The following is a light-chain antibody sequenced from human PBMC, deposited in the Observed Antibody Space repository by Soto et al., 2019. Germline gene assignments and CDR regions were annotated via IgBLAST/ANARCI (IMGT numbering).Light chain of an antibody. CDR1: QRVSSSY. Sequence: EIVLRQSPATLSLSPGERATLSCGASQRVSSSYLAWYQQKPGLAPRLLIYDASSRATGIPDRFSGSGSGTDFTLTISRLEPEDFAVYYCQQYGSSPYTFGQGTKLEIK. V-gene: IGKV3D-20*01. J-gene: IGKJ2*01. CDR2: DAS. CDR3: QQYGSSPYT.